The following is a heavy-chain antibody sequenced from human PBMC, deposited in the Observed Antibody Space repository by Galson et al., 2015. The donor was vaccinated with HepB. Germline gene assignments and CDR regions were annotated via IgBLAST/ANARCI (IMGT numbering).Heavy chain of an antibody. Sequence: SLRLSCAASGFTFSNHAMTWVRQAPGKGLEWLSGIEAIDSRTYHAESVKGRFTISRDNSKNTVYLRMNGLRVDDTAVYFCARVLKLATWGFDPWGQGTLDTVSS. CDR3: ARVLKLATWGFDP. CDR1: GFTFSNHA. V-gene: IGHV3-23*01. CDR2: IEAIDSRT. J-gene: IGHJ5*02. D-gene: IGHD1-1*01.